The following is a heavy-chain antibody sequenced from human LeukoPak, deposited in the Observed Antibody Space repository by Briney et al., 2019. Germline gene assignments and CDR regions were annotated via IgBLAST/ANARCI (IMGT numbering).Heavy chain of an antibody. CDR1: GGSFGGYY. CDR2: INHSGST. CDR3: ARGPYSSGWYYYYYYGMDV. J-gene: IGHJ6*02. V-gene: IGHV4-34*01. D-gene: IGHD6-19*01. Sequence: PSETLSLTCAVYGGSFGGYYWSWIRQPPGKGLEWIGEINHSGSTNYNPSLKSRVTISVDTSKNQFSLKLSSVTAADTAVYYCARGPYSSGWYYYYYYGMDVWGQGTTVTVSS.